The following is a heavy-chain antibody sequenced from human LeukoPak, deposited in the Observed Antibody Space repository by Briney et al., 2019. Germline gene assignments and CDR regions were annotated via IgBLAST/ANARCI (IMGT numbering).Heavy chain of an antibody. CDR2: IYPSGST. J-gene: IGHJ4*02. V-gene: IGHV4-4*07. D-gene: IGHD5-12*01. CDR1: GGSTNTYC. CDR3: ARDRSGYSEYYFDY. Sequence: SETLSLTCTVSGGSTNTYCWSWIRQPAEKGLEWIGRIYPSGSTYYNPSLKSRVTVSIDKSKNQFSLRLTSVTAADTAVYYCARDRSGYSEYYFDYWGQGSLVTVSS.